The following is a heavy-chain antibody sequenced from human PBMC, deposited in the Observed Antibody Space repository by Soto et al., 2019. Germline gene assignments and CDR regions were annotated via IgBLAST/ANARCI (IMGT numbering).Heavy chain of an antibody. V-gene: IGHV3-23*01. J-gene: IGHJ6*02. Sequence: PGGSLRLSCAASGFTFSSYAMSWVRQAPGKGLEWVSAISGSGGSTYYADSVKGRFTISRDNSKNTLYLQMNSLRAEDTAVYYCALGGDYYYYYGMDVWGQGTTVTVSS. D-gene: IGHD3-10*01. CDR2: ISGSGGST. CDR3: ALGGDYYYYYGMDV. CDR1: GFTFSSYA.